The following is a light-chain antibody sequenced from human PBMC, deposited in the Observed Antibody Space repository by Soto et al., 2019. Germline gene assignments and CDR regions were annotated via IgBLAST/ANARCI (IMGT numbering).Light chain of an antibody. CDR2: ASS. CDR3: QKYNSAPLT. Sequence: DIQLTQSPSFLSASVGDRVTISCRASQGISSYLAWYQQTPGKAPKLLIYASSTLQSGVPSRFSGSGSGTEFTLTIGSLQPEDIATYYCQKYNSAPLTFGGGTKVEI. J-gene: IGKJ4*01. V-gene: IGKV1-9*01. CDR1: QGISSY.